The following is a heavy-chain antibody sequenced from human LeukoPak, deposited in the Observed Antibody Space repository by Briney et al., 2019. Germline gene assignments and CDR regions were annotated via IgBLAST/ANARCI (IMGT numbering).Heavy chain of an antibody. Sequence: SETLSLTCTVSGGSISSSSYYWGWIRQPPGKGLEWIGSIYYSGSTYYNPSLKSRVTISVDTSKNQFSLKLSSVTAADTAVYYCARHQVGIAVAGPRLLRGIYFDYWGQGTLVTVSS. CDR3: ARHQVGIAVAGPRLLRGIYFDY. CDR1: GGSISSSSYY. D-gene: IGHD6-19*01. J-gene: IGHJ4*02. CDR2: IYYSGST. V-gene: IGHV4-39*01.